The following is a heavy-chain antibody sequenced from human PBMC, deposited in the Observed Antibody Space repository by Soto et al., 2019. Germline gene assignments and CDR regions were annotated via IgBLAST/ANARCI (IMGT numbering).Heavy chain of an antibody. J-gene: IGHJ4*02. CDR2: ISGSGGST. D-gene: IGHD6-13*01. V-gene: IGHV3-23*01. CDR1: GFTFSNYA. CDR3: ATDQGSSWYEIDY. Sequence: EVQLLESGGGLVQPGGSLRLSCAASGFTFSNYAVTWVRQAPGKGLEWVSTISGSGGSTYYADSVKGRFTISRDNSKNTLSLQMNSLRAEDTAVYYCATDQGSSWYEIDYWGQGTLVTVSS.